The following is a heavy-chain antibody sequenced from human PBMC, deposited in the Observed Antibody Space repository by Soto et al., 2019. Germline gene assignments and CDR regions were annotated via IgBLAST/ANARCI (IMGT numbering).Heavy chain of an antibody. CDR1: GFTFSSYG. D-gene: IGHD6-13*01. CDR2: ISYDGSNK. J-gene: IGHJ4*02. CDR3: AKDREYSSSWLTRPDY. V-gene: IGHV3-30*18. Sequence: PGGSLRLSCAASGFTFSSYGMHWVRQAPGKGLEWVAVISYDGSNKYYADSVKGRFTISRDNSKNTLYLQMNSLRAEDTAVYYCAKDREYSSSWLTRPDYWGQGTLVTVSS.